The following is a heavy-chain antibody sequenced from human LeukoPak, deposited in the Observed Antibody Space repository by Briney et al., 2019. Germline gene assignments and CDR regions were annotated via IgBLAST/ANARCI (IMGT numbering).Heavy chain of an antibody. CDR3: TTVSGSYYFDGDYFDY. CDR2: IKSKTDGGTT. D-gene: IGHD1-26*01. J-gene: IGHJ4*02. CDR1: GLTFTNAW. Sequence: GGSLRLSCAASGLTFTNAWMNWVRQAPGKGLEWVGRIKSKTDGGTTDYAAPVKGRFTISRDDSKNTLYLQMNSLKTEGTAVYYCTTVSGSYYFDGDYFDYWGQGTLVAVSS. V-gene: IGHV3-15*01.